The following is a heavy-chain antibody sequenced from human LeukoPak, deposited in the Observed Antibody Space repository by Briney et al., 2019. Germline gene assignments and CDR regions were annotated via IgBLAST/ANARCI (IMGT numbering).Heavy chain of an antibody. J-gene: IGHJ4*02. V-gene: IGHV3-30*04. CDR3: ATALLGSVQFSY. CDR1: GFTFSSHA. D-gene: IGHD5-24*01. Sequence: GGSLRLSCAASGFTFSSHAMHWVRQAPGKGPEWVAVISYDGSNKYYTDSVRGRFTISRDNSKNTFYLQMNRLRTEDTAVYYCATALLGSVQFSYWGQGTLVTVSS. CDR2: ISYDGSNK.